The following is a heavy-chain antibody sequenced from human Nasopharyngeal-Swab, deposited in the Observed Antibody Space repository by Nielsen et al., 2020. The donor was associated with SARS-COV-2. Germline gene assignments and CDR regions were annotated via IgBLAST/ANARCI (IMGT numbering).Heavy chain of an antibody. CDR3: SRHYYYYMDI. CDR1: GGSISSNTW. CDR2: IIHSGGT. V-gene: IGHV4-4*02. J-gene: IGHJ6*03. Sequence: GSLRLSCAVSGGSISSNTWWGWVRQTPGMGLEWIGEIIHSGGTNYNPALKSRVTISVDKSKNQLSLEVTSVTAADTAVYYCSRHYYYYMDIWGKRTTVTVSS.